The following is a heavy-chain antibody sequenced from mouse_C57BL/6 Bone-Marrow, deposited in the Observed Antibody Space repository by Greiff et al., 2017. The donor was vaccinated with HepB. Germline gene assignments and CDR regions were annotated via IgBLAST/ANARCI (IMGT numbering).Heavy chain of an antibody. CDR2: IDPSDSYT. CDR3: YYGSSYY. Sequence: VQLQQPGAELVKPGASVKLSCKASGYTFTSYWMPWVKQRPGRGLEWIGRIDPSDSYTNYNQKFKGKATLTVDTSSSTADMQLSSLTSEDSAVYYCYYGSSYYWGQGTTLTVSS. D-gene: IGHD1-1*01. V-gene: IGHV1-69*02. CDR1: GYTFTSYW. J-gene: IGHJ2*01.